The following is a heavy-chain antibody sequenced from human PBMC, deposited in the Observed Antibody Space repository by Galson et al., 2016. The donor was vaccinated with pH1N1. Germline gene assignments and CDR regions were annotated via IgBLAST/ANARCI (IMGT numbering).Heavy chain of an antibody. CDR1: GFSLSTFG. Sequence: SLRLSCAASGFSLSTFGMHWVRQAPGKGPEWVAVISFNGTNKNYADSVKGRVTISRDNSKNTLFLLLDSLRPEDTAVYYCAKDRPQMMLRYFDWLLGDAMDVWGQGTTVTVSS. J-gene: IGHJ6*02. CDR2: ISFNGTNK. D-gene: IGHD3-9*01. CDR3: AKDRPQMMLRYFDWLLGDAMDV. V-gene: IGHV3-30*18.